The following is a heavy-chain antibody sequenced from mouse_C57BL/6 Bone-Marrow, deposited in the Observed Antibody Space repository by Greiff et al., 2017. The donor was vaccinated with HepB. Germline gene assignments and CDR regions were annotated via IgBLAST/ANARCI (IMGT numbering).Heavy chain of an antibody. J-gene: IGHJ4*01. Sequence: EVQVVESGGGLVKPGGSLKLSCAASGFTFSSYAMSWVRQTPEKRLEWVATISDGGSYTYYPDNVKGRFTISRDNAKNNLYLQMSHLKSEDTAMYYCASFYGNSGMDYWGQGTSVTVSS. CDR2: ISDGGSYT. D-gene: IGHD2-1*01. V-gene: IGHV5-4*01. CDR1: GFTFSSYA. CDR3: ASFYGNSGMDY.